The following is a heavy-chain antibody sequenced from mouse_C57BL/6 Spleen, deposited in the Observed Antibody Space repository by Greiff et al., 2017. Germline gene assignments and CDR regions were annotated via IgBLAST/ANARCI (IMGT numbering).Heavy chain of an antibody. Sequence: EVQLQQSGPELVKPGASVKMSCKASGYTFTDYNMHWVKQSHGKSLEWIGYINPNNGGTSYNQKFKGKATLTVNKSSSTAYMELRSLTSEDSAVYYCARERIITTVEDFDYWGQGTTLTVSS. CDR3: ARERIITTVEDFDY. CDR2: INPNNGGT. D-gene: IGHD1-1*01. CDR1: GYTFTDYN. J-gene: IGHJ2*01. V-gene: IGHV1-22*01.